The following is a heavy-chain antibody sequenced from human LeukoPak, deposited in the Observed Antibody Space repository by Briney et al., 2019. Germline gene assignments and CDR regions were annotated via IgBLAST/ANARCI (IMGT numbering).Heavy chain of an antibody. CDR1: GFTFSSYW. CDR2: IKSDGSYT. CDR3: AASGRSYLDY. D-gene: IGHD5-12*01. J-gene: IGHJ4*02. Sequence: GGSLRLSCAASGFTFSSYWMHCVRHSPGKGLVWVSRIKSDGSYTDYEDSVKGRFTISRDNAKNKLYLQMNSLRAEDTAVYYCAASGRSYLDYWGQGTLVTVSS. V-gene: IGHV3-74*01.